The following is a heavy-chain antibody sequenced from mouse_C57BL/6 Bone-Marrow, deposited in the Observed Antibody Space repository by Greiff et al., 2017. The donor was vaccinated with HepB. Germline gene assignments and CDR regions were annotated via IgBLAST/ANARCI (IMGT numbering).Heavy chain of an antibody. D-gene: IGHD2-4*01. CDR2: IHPNSGST. CDR3: ARRGIMDDYDDGYAMDY. Sequence: QVQLQQPGAELVKPGASVKLSCKASGYTFTSYWMHWVKQRPGQGLEWIGMIHPNSGSTNYNEKFKSKATLTVDKSSSTAYMQLSSLTSEDSAVYYCARRGIMDDYDDGYAMDYWGQGTSVTVSS. CDR1: GYTFTSYW. J-gene: IGHJ4*01. V-gene: IGHV1-64*01.